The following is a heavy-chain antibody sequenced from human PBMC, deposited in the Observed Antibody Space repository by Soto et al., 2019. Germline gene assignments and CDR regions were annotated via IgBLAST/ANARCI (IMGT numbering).Heavy chain of an antibody. V-gene: IGHV4-59*01. D-gene: IGHD6-6*01. Sequence: ESLSLTCIVSGGSITSYHWSWIRQFPGKGLEWIGYIYYSGSTNYNPSLKSRVTISVDTSKNQFSLKLSSVTAADTAVYYCARGLTSIAAPPDYWGQGTLVTVSS. CDR1: GGSITSYH. CDR3: ARGLTSIAAPPDY. CDR2: IYYSGST. J-gene: IGHJ4*02.